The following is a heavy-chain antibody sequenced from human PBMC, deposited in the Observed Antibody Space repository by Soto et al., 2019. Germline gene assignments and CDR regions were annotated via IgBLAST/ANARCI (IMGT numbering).Heavy chain of an antibody. CDR1: GYNFTNYW. CDR2: IYPGDSDA. D-gene: IGHD6-25*01. Sequence: GESLKISCKGSGYNFTNYWIGWVRRMPGKGLEWMGIIYPGDSDARYSPSLQGQVTISVDKYISTAYLQWSSLKASDTAMYYCARQEHLVYSSDYYFYGMDVWGQGTTVTVSS. CDR3: ARQEHLVYSSDYYFYGMDV. V-gene: IGHV5-51*01. J-gene: IGHJ6*02.